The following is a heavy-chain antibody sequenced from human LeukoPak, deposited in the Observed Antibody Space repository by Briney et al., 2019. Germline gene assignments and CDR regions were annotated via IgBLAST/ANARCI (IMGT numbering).Heavy chain of an antibody. Sequence: GGSLRLSCAASGFTFSSYSMNWVRQAPGKGLEWVSSISSSSSYIYYADSVKGRFTISRDNAKNSLYLQMNSLRAEDTAVYYCARVRHYYDSSGYYPGYWGQGTLVTVSS. CDR3: ARVRHYYDSSGYYPGY. D-gene: IGHD3-22*01. J-gene: IGHJ4*02. CDR2: ISSSSSYI. V-gene: IGHV3-21*01. CDR1: GFTFSSYS.